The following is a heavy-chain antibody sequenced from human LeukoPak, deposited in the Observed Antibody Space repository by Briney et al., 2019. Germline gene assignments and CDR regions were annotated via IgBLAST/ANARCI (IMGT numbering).Heavy chain of an antibody. V-gene: IGHV4-4*02. CDR1: GGPFTSSNW. CDR3: ARAPSYSSGWSGYYGMDV. J-gene: IGHJ6*04. D-gene: IGHD6-13*01. Sequence: SGTLSLTCLASGGPFTSSNWCGGVRQPPGKGLGWIGEIYLSGSTNYNPYLKSRVTISVDKSKNQFSLKLSSVTAADTAVYYCARAPSYSSGWSGYYGMDVWGKGTTVTVSS. CDR2: IYLSGST.